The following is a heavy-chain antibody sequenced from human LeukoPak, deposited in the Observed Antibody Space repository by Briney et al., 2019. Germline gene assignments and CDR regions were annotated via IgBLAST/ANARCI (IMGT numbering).Heavy chain of an antibody. J-gene: IGHJ4*02. Sequence: GGSLRLSCAASGFTLSNYEMSWVRQAPGKGLEWVSYISRSGSTIHYADSVKGRFTISRDCAENSLYLQMNSLRVEDTAVYYCARDGLDYGDYWDCWGPGTLVTVSS. V-gene: IGHV3-48*03. CDR3: ARDGLDYGDYWDC. CDR1: GFTLSNYE. CDR2: ISRSGSTI. D-gene: IGHD4-17*01.